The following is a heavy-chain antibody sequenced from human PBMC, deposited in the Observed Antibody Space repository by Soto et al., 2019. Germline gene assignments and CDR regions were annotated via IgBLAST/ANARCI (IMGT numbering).Heavy chain of an antibody. CDR2: ISYDGSNK. CDR3: AKDRSDYGDSVYYYYYGMDV. V-gene: IGHV3-30*18. Sequence: QVKLVESGGGVIQPGRSLTLSCVVSGFTFSGYGMHWVRQAPGKGLEWVAVISYDGSNKYYADSVKGRFTISRDNYKNTLYLQMNSLRAEDTAVYYCAKDRSDYGDSVYYYYYGMDVWGQGTTVTVSS. CDR1: GFTFSGYG. J-gene: IGHJ6*02. D-gene: IGHD4-17*01.